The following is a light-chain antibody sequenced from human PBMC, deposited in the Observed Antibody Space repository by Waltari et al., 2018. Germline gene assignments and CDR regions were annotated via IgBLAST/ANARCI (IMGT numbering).Light chain of an antibody. CDR2: DAS. J-gene: IGKJ1*01. CDR1: QSIATW. Sequence: DIQMTQSPSTLPASIGDRVTITCRASQSIATWLAWYQQKPGKAPKLLIFDASSLESGVPSRFSGSGSETEFTLTINSLQPDDFATYYCQQYSVYSTFGQGTKVEI. CDR3: QQYSVYST. V-gene: IGKV1-5*01.